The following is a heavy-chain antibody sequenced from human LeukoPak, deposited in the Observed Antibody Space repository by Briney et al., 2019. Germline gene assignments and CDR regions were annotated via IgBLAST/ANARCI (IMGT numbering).Heavy chain of an antibody. CDR2: INPNSGGT. Sequence: ASVKVSCKASGYTFTGYYMHWVRQAPGQGLEWMGWINPNSGGTNYAQKFQGRVTMTRDTSITTSYMELSRLRSDDTAMYYCARGPKRNWFDPWGQGTLVTVSS. J-gene: IGHJ5*02. CDR3: ARGPKRNWFDP. CDR1: GYTFTGYY. V-gene: IGHV1-2*02.